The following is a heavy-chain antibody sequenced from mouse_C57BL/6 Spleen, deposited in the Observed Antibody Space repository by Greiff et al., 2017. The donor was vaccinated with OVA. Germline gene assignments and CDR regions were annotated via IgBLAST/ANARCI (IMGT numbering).Heavy chain of an antibody. CDR3: ARDQGVRGYYFDY. V-gene: IGHV5-16*01. CDR1: GFTFSDYY. CDR2: INYDGSST. D-gene: IGHD2-1*01. Sequence: EVQLVESEGGLVQPGSSMKLSCTASGFTFSDYYMAWVRQVPEKGLEWVANINYDGSSTYYLDSLKSRFIISRDNAKNILYLQMSSLKSEDTATYYCARDQGVRGYYFDYWGQGTTLTVSS. J-gene: IGHJ2*01.